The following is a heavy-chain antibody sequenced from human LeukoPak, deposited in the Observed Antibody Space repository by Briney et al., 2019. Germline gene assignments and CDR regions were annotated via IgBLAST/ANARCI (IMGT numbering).Heavy chain of an antibody. J-gene: IGHJ5*02. V-gene: IGHV4-39*07. CDR3: ARDPIGGNTKFDP. D-gene: IGHD3-10*01. CDR2: IYYSGST. CDR1: GSSISSSSYY. Sequence: SETLSLTCTVSGSSISSSSYYWGWIRQPPGKGLEWIGSIYYSGSTYYNPSLKSRVTISADTSKNQFSLKLSSVTAADTAVYYCARDPIGGNTKFDPWGQGTLVTVSS.